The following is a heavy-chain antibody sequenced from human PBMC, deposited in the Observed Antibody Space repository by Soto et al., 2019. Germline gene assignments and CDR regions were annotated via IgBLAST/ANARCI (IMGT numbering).Heavy chain of an antibody. D-gene: IGHD6-13*01. CDR1: GFTFSNYA. CDR2: ISENGGTT. Sequence: GSLRLSCVASGFTFSNYAMSWVRQAPGKGLQWVSGISENGGTTHYADSVKGRFVISRDNSKNTVYLQMNSLRVEDTAVYYCAKDLVAAAASWGQGTLVTVSS. J-gene: IGHJ5*02. CDR3: AKDLVAAAAS. V-gene: IGHV3-23*01.